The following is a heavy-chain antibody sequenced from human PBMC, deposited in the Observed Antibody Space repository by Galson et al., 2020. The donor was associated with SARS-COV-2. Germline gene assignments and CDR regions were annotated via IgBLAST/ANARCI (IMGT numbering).Heavy chain of an antibody. CDR3: VRDHSYYYHHTFLDY. CDR1: GFTFSSYW. Sequence: GGSLRLSCAASGFTFSSYWMHWVRQAPGKGLVWVSRIYSDGSSATYADSVKGRFTISRDNAQNTLYLQMNSLRVEDTAVYYCVRDHSYYYHHTFLDYWGQGTLVTVSS. D-gene: IGHD3-10*01. CDR2: IYSDGSSA. V-gene: IGHV3-74*01. J-gene: IGHJ4*02.